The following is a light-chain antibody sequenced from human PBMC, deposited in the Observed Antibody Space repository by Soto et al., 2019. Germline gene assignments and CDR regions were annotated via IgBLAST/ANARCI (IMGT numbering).Light chain of an antibody. CDR3: HQYFSYSAT. Sequence: DIQMTQSPSTLSASVGDRVTISCRASQRITTWLAWYQQKPGRAPKLLIYDGSTLWSGVPSRFSGTGSGTEFTLNISSLQAEDVATYFCHQYFSYSATFGQGTKVEMK. V-gene: IGKV1-5*01. CDR2: DGS. J-gene: IGKJ1*01. CDR1: QRITTW.